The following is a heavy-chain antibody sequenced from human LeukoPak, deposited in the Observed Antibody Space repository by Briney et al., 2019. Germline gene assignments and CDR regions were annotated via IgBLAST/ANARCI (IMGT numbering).Heavy chain of an antibody. D-gene: IGHD5-12*01. V-gene: IGHV3-11*01. Sequence: GGSLRLSCAASGFTFSDYYMSWIRQAPGKGLEWVSYISSSGSTIYYADSVKGRFTISRDNAKNSLYLQKNSLRAEDTAVYYCARARMVATIFDYWGQGTLVTVSS. CDR1: GFTFSDYY. J-gene: IGHJ4*02. CDR2: ISSSGSTI. CDR3: ARARMVATIFDY.